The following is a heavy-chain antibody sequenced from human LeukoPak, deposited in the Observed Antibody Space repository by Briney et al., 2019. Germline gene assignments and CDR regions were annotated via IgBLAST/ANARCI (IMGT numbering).Heavy chain of an antibody. Sequence: SETLSLTCTVSGGSVSSGSYYWSWIRRPPGKGLEWIGYIYYSGSTNYNPSLKSRVTISVDTSKNQFSLKLSSVTTADTAVYYCARGDYVWGSYRYFDWFDPWGQGTLVTVSS. CDR1: GGSVSSGSYY. D-gene: IGHD3-16*02. J-gene: IGHJ5*02. CDR3: ARGDYVWGSYRYFDWFDP. V-gene: IGHV4-61*01. CDR2: IYYSGST.